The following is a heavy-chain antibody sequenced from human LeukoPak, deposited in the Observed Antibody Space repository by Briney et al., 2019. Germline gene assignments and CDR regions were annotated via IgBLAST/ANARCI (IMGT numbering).Heavy chain of an antibody. CDR3: AGKSNGGVYLQH. Sequence: PGGSLRLSCAASGFTVSNNYMSWVRQAPGEGLEWVSVIYSGGSLYYADSVKGRFSISRDNSKNTMYLQMNGLRGEDTALYYCAGKSNGGVYLQHWGQGTVVTVSS. J-gene: IGHJ1*01. CDR1: GFTVSNNY. V-gene: IGHV3-53*05. CDR2: IYSGGSL. D-gene: IGHD2-8*02.